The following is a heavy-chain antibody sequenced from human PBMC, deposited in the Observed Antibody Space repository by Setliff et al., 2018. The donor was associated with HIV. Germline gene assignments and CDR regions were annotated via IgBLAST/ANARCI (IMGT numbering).Heavy chain of an antibody. D-gene: IGHD3-16*01. J-gene: IGHJ6*02. V-gene: IGHV3-13*01. CDR2: IGTVGDT. Sequence: GSLRLSCEASGFTFSDYDFHWVRQAAGKGLEWVSAIGTVGDTYYVDSVKGRFTISRENARNSLYLQMNSLRVGDTAVYYCAREIRTVYTGGHYFYGIDVWGQGTAVTVSS. CDR1: GFTFSDYD. CDR3: AREIRTVYTGGHYFYGIDV.